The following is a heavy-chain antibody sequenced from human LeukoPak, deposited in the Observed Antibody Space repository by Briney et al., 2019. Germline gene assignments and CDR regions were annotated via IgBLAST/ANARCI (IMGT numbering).Heavy chain of an antibody. V-gene: IGHV1-24*01. Sequence: ASVKVSCKVSGYTLTELSMHWVRQAPGKGLEWMGGFDPEDGETIYAQKFQGRVTMTTDTSTSTAYMELRSLRSDDTAVYYCAREYCSGGSCYIFDYWGQGTLVTVSS. J-gene: IGHJ4*02. D-gene: IGHD2-15*01. CDR3: AREYCSGGSCYIFDY. CDR1: GYTLTELS. CDR2: FDPEDGET.